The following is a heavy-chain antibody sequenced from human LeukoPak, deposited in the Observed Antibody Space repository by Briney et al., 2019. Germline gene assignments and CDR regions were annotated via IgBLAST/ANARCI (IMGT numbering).Heavy chain of an antibody. CDR2: INHSGST. J-gene: IGHJ4*02. D-gene: IGHD3-16*02. CDR1: GGSFSGYY. CDR3: ASRPRRHYDYVWGSYRTAFDY. V-gene: IGHV4-34*01. Sequence: SETLSLTCAVYGGSFSGYYWSWIRQPPGKGLEWIGEINHSGSTNYNPSLKSRVTISVDTSKNQFSLKLSSVTAADTAVYYCASRPRRHYDYVWGSYRTAFDYWGQGTLVTVSS.